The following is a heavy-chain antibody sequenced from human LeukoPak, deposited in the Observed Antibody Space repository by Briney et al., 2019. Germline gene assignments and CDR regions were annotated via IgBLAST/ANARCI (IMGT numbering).Heavy chain of an antibody. CDR1: GXTFSNYW. V-gene: IGHV3-74*01. Sequence: GGSLRLSCATSGXTFSNYWVHWVRQAPGKGLVWVSRIRSDGSRTSYADSVKGRFTISRDNARHTLYLQMNSLRADDTAIIYCARDPANYFDYWGQGTLVTVSS. J-gene: IGHJ4*02. CDR2: IRSDGSRT. CDR3: ARDPANYFDY.